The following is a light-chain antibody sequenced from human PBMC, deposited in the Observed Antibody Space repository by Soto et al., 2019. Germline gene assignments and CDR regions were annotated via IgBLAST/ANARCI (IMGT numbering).Light chain of an antibody. J-gene: IGKJ1*01. Sequence: EIVLTQSPATLSLSPGERATLSCRASQSVSSYLAWYQQKPGQAPRLLIYDASNRATGIPARFSGSGSGTDFTLTISSLVPEDFAVYYCQRGTFGQGTKVDIK. CDR3: QRGT. V-gene: IGKV3-11*01. CDR2: DAS. CDR1: QSVSSY.